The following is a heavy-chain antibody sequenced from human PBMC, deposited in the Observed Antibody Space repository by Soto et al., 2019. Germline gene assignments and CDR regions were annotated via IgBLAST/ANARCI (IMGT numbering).Heavy chain of an antibody. D-gene: IGHD4-17*01. CDR3: AKRTVGWYFDL. CDR2: ISGSGGST. J-gene: IGHJ2*01. V-gene: IGHV3-23*01. Sequence: EVQLLESGGGLVQPGGSLRLSCAASGFTFSSYAMNWVRQAPGKGLEWVSVISGSGGSTYYADAVKGRFTISRDNSKNTLYMPMTSLRAEDTAVYYCAKRTVGWYFDLWGRGTLVTVSS. CDR1: GFTFSSYA.